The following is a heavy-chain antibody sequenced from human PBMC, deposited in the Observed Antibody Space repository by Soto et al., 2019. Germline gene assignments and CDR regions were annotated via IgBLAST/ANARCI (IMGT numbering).Heavy chain of an antibody. CDR3: TTGLDIVVVVAATMAGNLYMDV. V-gene: IGHV3-15*01. CDR1: GFTFSNAW. D-gene: IGHD2-15*01. Sequence: PGGSLRLSCAASGFTFSNAWMSWVRQAPGKGLEWVGRIKSKTDGGTTDYAAPVKGRFTISRDDSKNTLYLQMNSLKTEDTAVYYCTTGLDIVVVVAATMAGNLYMDVWGKGTTVTVSS. J-gene: IGHJ6*03. CDR2: IKSKTDGGTT.